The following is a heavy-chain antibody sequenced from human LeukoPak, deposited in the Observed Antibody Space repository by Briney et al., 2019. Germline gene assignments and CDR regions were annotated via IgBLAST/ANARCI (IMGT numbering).Heavy chain of an antibody. Sequence: ASVKVSCKASGYTFTSYGISWVRQAPGQGLEWMGWISAYNGNTNYAQKLQGRVTMTTDTSTSTAYMELRSLRSDDTAVYYCARDRGVSSSWYRGYYCYYYMDVWGKGTTVTISS. CDR1: GYTFTSYG. CDR2: ISAYNGNT. V-gene: IGHV1-18*01. CDR3: ARDRGVSSSWYRGYYCYYYMDV. J-gene: IGHJ6*03. D-gene: IGHD6-13*01.